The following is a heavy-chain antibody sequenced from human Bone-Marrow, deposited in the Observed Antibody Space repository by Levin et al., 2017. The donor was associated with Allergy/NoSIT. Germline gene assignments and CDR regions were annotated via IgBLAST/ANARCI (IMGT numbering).Heavy chain of an antibody. CDR3: ASSLKRGIITMIVVAGFDY. Sequence: PGGSLRLSCAASGFTFSDYYMSWIRQAPGKGLEWVSYISSSGSTIYYADSVKGRFTISRDNAKNSLYLQMNSLRAEDTAVYYCASSLKRGIITMIVVAGFDYWGQGTLVTVSS. V-gene: IGHV3-11*01. J-gene: IGHJ4*02. D-gene: IGHD3-22*01. CDR1: GFTFSDYY. CDR2: ISSSGSTI.